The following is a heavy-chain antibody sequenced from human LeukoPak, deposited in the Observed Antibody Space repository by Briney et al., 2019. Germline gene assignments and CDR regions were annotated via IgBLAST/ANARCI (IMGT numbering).Heavy chain of an antibody. CDR1: GFSFSSYA. Sequence: PGGSLRLSCGASGFSFSSYAMSWFRQAPGKVLEWVSSIGAPGDDTYYADSVKGRFTISRDNSMDRLYLQMSRLRDEDTAVYYCAKDDFRSHIVATGRGLLSYWGQGTLVTVSS. V-gene: IGHV3-23*01. CDR2: IGAPGDDT. J-gene: IGHJ4*02. D-gene: IGHD5-12*01. CDR3: AKDDFRSHIVATGRGLLSY.